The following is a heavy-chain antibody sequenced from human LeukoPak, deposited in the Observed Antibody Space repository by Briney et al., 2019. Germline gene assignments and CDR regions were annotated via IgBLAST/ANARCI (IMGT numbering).Heavy chain of an antibody. CDR3: VREWVDWGQGYNWFDR. J-gene: IGHJ5*02. CDR2: XXQDGTKK. Sequence: GGSLRLSCVASEFTFSNYWMSWVRQAPGKGLXXXXXXXQDGTKKNYVDSVKGRFDISRDNTKNSLHLQMSSLRAEDTAVYHCVREWVDWGQGYNWFDRWGQGTLATVSS. CDR1: EFTFSNYW. V-gene: IGHV3-7*01. D-gene: IGHD7-27*01.